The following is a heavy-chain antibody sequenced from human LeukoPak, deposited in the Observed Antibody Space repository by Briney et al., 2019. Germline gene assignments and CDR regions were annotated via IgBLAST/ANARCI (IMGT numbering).Heavy chain of an antibody. D-gene: IGHD3-10*01. CDR3: ARAEYYYGSGSYSLPNYYYYYMDV. J-gene: IGHJ6*03. Sequence: GASVKVSCKASGYTFTSYGISWARQAPGQGLEWMGWISAYNGNTNYAQKLQGRVTMTTDTSTSTAYMELRSLRSDDTAVYYCARAEYYYGSGSYSLPNYYYYYMDVWGKGTTVTVSS. CDR2: ISAYNGNT. V-gene: IGHV1-18*01. CDR1: GYTFTSYG.